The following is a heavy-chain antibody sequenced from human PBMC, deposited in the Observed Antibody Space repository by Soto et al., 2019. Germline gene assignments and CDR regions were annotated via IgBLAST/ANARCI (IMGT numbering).Heavy chain of an antibody. CDR1: GYTFTSYG. D-gene: IGHD1-7*01. CDR2: ISAYNGNT. Sequence: ASVKVSFKASGYTFTSYGISWVRQAPGQGLEWMGWISAYNGNTNYAQKLQGRVTMTTDTSTSTAYMELRSLRSDDTAVYYCARLELNYYYYGMDVWGQGTTVTVSS. CDR3: ARLELNYYYYGMDV. J-gene: IGHJ6*02. V-gene: IGHV1-18*01.